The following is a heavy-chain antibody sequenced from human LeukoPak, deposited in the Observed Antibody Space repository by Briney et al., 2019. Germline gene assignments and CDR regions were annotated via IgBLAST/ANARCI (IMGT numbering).Heavy chain of an antibody. J-gene: IGHJ4*02. Sequence: GGSLRLSCATSGFSFSSYWMTWVRQVPGQGLEWVANINREGDEKYYVDPVKARFTISRDNATKSVDLQMDRLRVENTAGDYCARVGTWELQRVFDFWGEATLVTVSS. CDR2: INREGDEK. CDR3: ARVGTWELQRVFDF. D-gene: IGHD4-23*01. CDR1: GFSFSSYW. V-gene: IGHV3-7*01.